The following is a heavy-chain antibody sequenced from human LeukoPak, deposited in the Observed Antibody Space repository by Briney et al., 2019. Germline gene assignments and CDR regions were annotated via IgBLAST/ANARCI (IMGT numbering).Heavy chain of an antibody. Sequence: SETLSLTCTVSGGSISSSSYYWGWIRQPPGKGLEWIGSIYYSGSTYYNPSLKSRVTISVGTSKNQFSLKLSSVTAADTAVYYCARQDVVVVYPNWFDPWGQGTLVTVSS. J-gene: IGHJ5*02. V-gene: IGHV4-39*01. CDR3: ARQDVVVVYPNWFDP. CDR1: GGSISSSSYY. CDR2: IYYSGST. D-gene: IGHD2-15*01.